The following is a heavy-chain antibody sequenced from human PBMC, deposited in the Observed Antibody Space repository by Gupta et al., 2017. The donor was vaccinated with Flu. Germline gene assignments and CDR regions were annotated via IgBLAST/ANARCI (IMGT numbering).Heavy chain of an antibody. J-gene: IGHJ5*02. V-gene: IGHV4-39*01. CDR2: TSYSGAR. Sequence: QLQLQESGPGLVKPSVNLSLTCTVSGASISCSNYFWGWIRFPQGKGLEWVGGTSYSGARNYNPSLKSRVTRSVDASKNQFSRKLSSVTGAGRAVYYCARHSSRNWFDPWGQGTLVTVSS. D-gene: IGHD6-6*01. CDR1: GASISCSNYF. CDR3: ARHSSRNWFDP.